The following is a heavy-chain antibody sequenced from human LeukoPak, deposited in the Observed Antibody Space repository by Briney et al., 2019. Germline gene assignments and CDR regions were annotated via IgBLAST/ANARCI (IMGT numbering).Heavy chain of an antibody. CDR1: GFTFSSYS. CDR2: ISSSSSYI. Sequence: GGSLRLSCAASGFTFSSYSMNWVRQAPGKGLEWVSSISSSSSYIYYADSMKGRFTISRDNAKNSLYLQMNSLRAEDTAVYYCARSSSSLNFDYWGQGTLVTVSS. CDR3: ARSSSSLNFDY. J-gene: IGHJ4*02. V-gene: IGHV3-21*01. D-gene: IGHD6-6*01.